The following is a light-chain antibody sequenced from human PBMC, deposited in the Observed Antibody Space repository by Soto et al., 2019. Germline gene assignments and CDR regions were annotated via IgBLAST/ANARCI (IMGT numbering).Light chain of an antibody. CDR2: DVF. J-gene: IGKJ2*01. CDR3: QQYDNLPHT. Sequence: DIQMTQSPSSLSASVGDRVTITCRASQDITTYLNWYQHKPGKAPKLLIFDVFNLETGVPMRFSGSGSGTDFTLTISSLQAEDIATYYCQQYDNLPHTFGQGTKLEIK. CDR1: QDITTY. V-gene: IGKV1-33*01.